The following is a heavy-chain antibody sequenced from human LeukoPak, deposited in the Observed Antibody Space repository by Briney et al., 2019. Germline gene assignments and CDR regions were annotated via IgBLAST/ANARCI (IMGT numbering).Heavy chain of an antibody. CDR3: IVFGDSNH. CDR1: GFTGSNNY. J-gene: IGHJ5*02. D-gene: IGHD4-17*01. V-gene: IGHV3-53*01. Sequence: GGSLRLSCAASGFTGSNNYMSWVRQAPGKGLEWVSAIHSSGGTYYADFVKGRFTISRDTSKNTLYLQINSLRVEDTAVYYCIVFGDSNHWGQGTLVTVSS. CDR2: IHSSGGT.